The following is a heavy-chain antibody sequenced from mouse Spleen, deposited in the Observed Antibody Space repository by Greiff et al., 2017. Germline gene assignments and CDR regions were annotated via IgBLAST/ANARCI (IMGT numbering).Heavy chain of an antibody. CDR2: INPSTGGT. D-gene: IGHD1-2*01. J-gene: IGHJ2*01. V-gene: IGHV1-42*01. Sequence: EVQRVESGPELVKPGASVKISCKASGYSFTGYYMNWVKQSPEKSLEWIGEINPSTGGTTYNQKFKAKATLTVDKSSSTAYMQLKSLTSEDSAVYYCAIITYWGQGTTLTVSS. CDR1: GYSFTGYY. CDR3: AIITY.